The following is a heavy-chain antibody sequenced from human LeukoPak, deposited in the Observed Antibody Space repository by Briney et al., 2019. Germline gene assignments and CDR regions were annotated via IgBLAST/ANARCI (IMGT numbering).Heavy chain of an antibody. Sequence: SETLSLTCAVYGEPFSAYYWSWIRQPPGKGLEWIGEINHSGSTNYNPSLKSRVTISVDTSKNQFSLKLSSVTAADTAVYYCARPNDSSGYQYYFDYWGQGTLVTVSS. V-gene: IGHV4-34*01. CDR2: INHSGST. J-gene: IGHJ4*02. CDR3: ARPNDSSGYQYYFDY. CDR1: GEPFSAYY. D-gene: IGHD3-22*01.